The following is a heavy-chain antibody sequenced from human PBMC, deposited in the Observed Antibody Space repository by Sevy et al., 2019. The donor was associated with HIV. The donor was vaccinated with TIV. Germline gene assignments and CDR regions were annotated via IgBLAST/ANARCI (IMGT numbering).Heavy chain of an antibody. CDR3: ARDGQVYSSSSGGYYYYGMDV. CDR1: GYTFTSYG. D-gene: IGHD6-6*01. Sequence: ASVKVSCKASGYTFTSYGISWVRQAPGQGLEWMGWISAYNGKTNFAQKLQDKFTMTTDTSTSKAYMELRSLRSDDTAVYYCARDGQVYSSSSGGYYYYGMDVWGRGTPVTVSS. CDR2: ISAYNGKT. J-gene: IGHJ6*02. V-gene: IGHV1-18*04.